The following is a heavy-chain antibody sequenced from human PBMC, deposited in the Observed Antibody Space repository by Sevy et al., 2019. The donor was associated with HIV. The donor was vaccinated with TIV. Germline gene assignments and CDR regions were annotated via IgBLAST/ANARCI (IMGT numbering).Heavy chain of an antibody. V-gene: IGHV4-34*01. CDR3: XXXXXXXXXXXYYFDY. Sequence: SETLSLTCAVYGGSFSGYYWSWIRQPPGKGLEWIGEINHSGSTNYNPSLKSRVTISVDTSKNQFSLKLSSVTAADTXXXXXXXXXXXXXXXXYYFDYWGQGTLVTVSS. J-gene: IGHJ4*02. CDR1: GGSFSGYY. CDR2: INHSGST.